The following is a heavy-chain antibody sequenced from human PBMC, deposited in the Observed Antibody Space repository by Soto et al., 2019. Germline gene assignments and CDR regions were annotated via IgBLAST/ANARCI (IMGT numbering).Heavy chain of an antibody. CDR1: GFTFSSYW. J-gene: IGHJ2*01. CDR3: ARAGIAVAGIYWYFDL. CDR2: INSDGSST. V-gene: IGHV3-74*01. D-gene: IGHD6-19*01. Sequence: EVQLVESGGGLVQPGGSLRLSCAASGFTFSSYWMHWVRQAPGKGLVWVSRINSDGSSTSYADSVKGRFTISRDNAKNTLYLQMNSPRAEDTAVYYCARAGIAVAGIYWYFDLWGRGTLVTVSS.